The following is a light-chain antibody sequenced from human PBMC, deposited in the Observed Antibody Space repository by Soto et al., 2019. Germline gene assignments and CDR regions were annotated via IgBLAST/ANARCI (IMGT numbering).Light chain of an antibody. J-gene: IGKJ1*01. V-gene: IGKV3-11*01. Sequence: EIVLTQSPATLSLSPGERATLSCRASQSVSSYLAWYQQKPGQAPRLLIYDASNRATGITARFSGSGSGTDFTLTISSLEPEDFAVYYCQQRSNWPPTFGQWTKVDIK. CDR3: QQRSNWPPT. CDR2: DAS. CDR1: QSVSSY.